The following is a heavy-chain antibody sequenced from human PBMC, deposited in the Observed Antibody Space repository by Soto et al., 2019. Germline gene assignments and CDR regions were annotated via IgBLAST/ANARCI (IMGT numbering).Heavy chain of an antibody. Sequence: QLQLQESGPGLVKPSETLSLTCTVSGGSFSSSTYYWGWIRQPPGKGLEWIGSMYSGGNTYYNPSLKSRVTVSVYTSKNHFSLKLTSVTAADTAVYDCARQPYDSTGYYYGAWGQGTLVTVSS. V-gene: IGHV4-39*01. CDR1: GGSFSSSTYY. J-gene: IGHJ5*02. CDR3: ARQPYDSTGYYYGA. D-gene: IGHD3-22*01. CDR2: MYSGGNT.